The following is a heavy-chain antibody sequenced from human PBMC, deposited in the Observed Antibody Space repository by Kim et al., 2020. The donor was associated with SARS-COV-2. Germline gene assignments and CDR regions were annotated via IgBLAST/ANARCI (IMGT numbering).Heavy chain of an antibody. CDR3: AKERARLLSYDYYGMD. J-gene: IGHJ6*01. CDR1: GFTFSNYS. Sequence: GGSLRLSCAASGFTFSNYSVSWIRQAPGKGLEWVSDISGSGSSTYYADSVKGRFTISRDNSKNSLFLQMNSLRAEDTAVYYCAKERARLLSYDYYGMD. CDR2: ISGSGSST. D-gene: IGHD2-15*01. V-gene: IGHV3-23*01.